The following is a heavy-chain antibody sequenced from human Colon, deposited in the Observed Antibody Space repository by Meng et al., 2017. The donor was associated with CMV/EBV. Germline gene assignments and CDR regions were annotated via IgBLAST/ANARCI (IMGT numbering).Heavy chain of an antibody. J-gene: IGHJ5*01. Sequence: SGYNLMDLSMHWVRQTPGKGLGWMGGRDPEYGETLYAQKFQGRVTMTGNTSANTAYMEVTGLRSEDTAVYFCVAAGGYSYGSFFASWGQGTLVTVSS. D-gene: IGHD5-18*01. CDR3: VAAGGYSYGSFFAS. CDR2: RDPEYGET. CDR1: GYNLMDLS. V-gene: IGHV1-24*01.